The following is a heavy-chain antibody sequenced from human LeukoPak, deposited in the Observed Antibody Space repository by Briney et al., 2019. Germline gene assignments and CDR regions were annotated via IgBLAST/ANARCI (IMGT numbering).Heavy chain of an antibody. CDR3: ARDRALILGAATTLDY. J-gene: IGHJ4*02. CDR1: GYTFTSYD. CDR2: MNPNSGNT. Sequence: ASVKVSCKASGYTFTSYDINWVRQATGQGLEWMGLMNPNSGNTGYAQKFQGRVTMTRNTSISTAYMELSSLRSEDTAVYYCARDRALILGAATTLDYWGQGTLVTVSS. V-gene: IGHV1-8*01. D-gene: IGHD1-26*01.